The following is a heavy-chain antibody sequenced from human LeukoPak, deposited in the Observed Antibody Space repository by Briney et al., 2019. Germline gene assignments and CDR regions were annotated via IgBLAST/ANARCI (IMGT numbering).Heavy chain of an antibody. CDR2: IYTSGST. CDR3: ARVLKEVSSGPGYFDL. V-gene: IGHV4-4*07. Sequence: SETLSLTCTVSGGSISSYYWSWIRQPAGKGLEWIGRIYTSGSTNYNPSLKSRVTMSVDTSKNQFSLKLSSVTAADTAVYYCARVLKEVSSGPGYFDLWGRGTLVTVSS. CDR1: GGSISSYY. D-gene: IGHD3-22*01. J-gene: IGHJ2*01.